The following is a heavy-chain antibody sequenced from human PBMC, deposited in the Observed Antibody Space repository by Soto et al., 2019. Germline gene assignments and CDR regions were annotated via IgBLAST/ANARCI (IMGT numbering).Heavy chain of an antibody. CDR3: ARSRSGAVPDSFGY. V-gene: IGHV3-30-3*01. CDR2: ISKDGSIQ. J-gene: IGHJ4*02. D-gene: IGHD3-3*01. CDR1: GFMFNRYA. Sequence: QVQLVESGGRVVQPGRSLRLSCAASGFMFNRYAIHWVRQTPGKGLEWVAVISKDGSIQYYADSVRGRFIISRDKSKDTVCLEMNSLRAEDTAVFYCARSRSGAVPDSFGYWGQGTLVTVSS.